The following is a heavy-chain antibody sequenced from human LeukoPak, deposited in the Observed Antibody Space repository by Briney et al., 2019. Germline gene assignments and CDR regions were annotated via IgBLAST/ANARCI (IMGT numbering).Heavy chain of an antibody. CDR3: ARDVVEYDSSGYYPH. CDR2: ISSSGSTI. V-gene: IGHV3-48*03. J-gene: IGHJ4*02. D-gene: IGHD3-22*01. Sequence: GGSLRLSCAASGFSFSSYEMNWVRQAPGKGLEWVSYISSSGSTIYYADSVKGRFTISRDNAENSLYLQMNSLRAEDTAVYYCARDVVEYDSSGYYPHWGQGTLVTVSS. CDR1: GFSFSSYE.